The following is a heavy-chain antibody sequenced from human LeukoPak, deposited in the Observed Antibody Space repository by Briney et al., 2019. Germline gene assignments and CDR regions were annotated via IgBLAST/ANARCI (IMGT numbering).Heavy chain of an antibody. V-gene: IGHV1-2*02. D-gene: IGHD6-13*01. CDR1: GYTFTGYY. CDR3: ARAGSSKRSSWANWFDP. Sequence: ASVKVSCKASGYTFTGYYMHWVRQAPGQGLEWMGWINPNSGGTNYAQKFQGRVTMTRDTSISTAYMELSRLRSDDTAVYYCARAGSSKRSSWANWFDPWGQGALVTVSS. J-gene: IGHJ5*02. CDR2: INPNSGGT.